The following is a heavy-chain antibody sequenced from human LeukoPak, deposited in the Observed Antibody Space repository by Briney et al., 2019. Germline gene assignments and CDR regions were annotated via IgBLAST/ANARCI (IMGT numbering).Heavy chain of an antibody. J-gene: IGHJ4*02. D-gene: IGHD3-10*01. CDR1: GFTFSGYA. V-gene: IGHV3-33*01. Sequence: GGSLRLSCAASGFTFSGYAMHWVRQAPGKGLEWVTVVWSDGTNKYYAESVKGRFTVSRDNSKNTLFLQMNSLRAEDTAVYYCATNYGSGNTGHYFDYWGQGTLVTVS. CDR3: ATNYGSGNTGHYFDY. CDR2: VWSDGTNK.